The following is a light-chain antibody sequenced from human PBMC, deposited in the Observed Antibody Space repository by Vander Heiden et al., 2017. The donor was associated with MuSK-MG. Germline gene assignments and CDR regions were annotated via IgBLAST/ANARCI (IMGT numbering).Light chain of an antibody. V-gene: IGLV2-23*02. Sequence: QSALTQPASVSGSPGQSVTLSCTGTSSDVGTYNLVSWYQQHPGTAPKLMIYEVKKRPSGVSHRFSGSKSGNTASLTISGLQAEDEAEYYCCSHAGSSPVFGGGTKLTVL. CDR1: SSDVGTYNL. CDR2: EVK. J-gene: IGLJ2*01. CDR3: CSHAGSSPV.